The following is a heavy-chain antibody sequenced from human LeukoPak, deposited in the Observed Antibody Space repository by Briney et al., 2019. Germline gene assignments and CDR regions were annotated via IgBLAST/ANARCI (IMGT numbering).Heavy chain of an antibody. CDR3: ARLSHIAAAGAYSYYSLDV. CDR2: LYNSGST. Sequence: SETLSLTCTVSRGSINNYGWTWIRQPPGRGLEWIGDLYNSGSTSYNPSLNSRLTISADTSNKQFFLRLRSVTAADTAVYYCARLSHIAAAGAYSYYSLDVWGQGTTVTVSS. D-gene: IGHD6-13*01. V-gene: IGHV4-59*13. J-gene: IGHJ6*02. CDR1: RGSINNYG.